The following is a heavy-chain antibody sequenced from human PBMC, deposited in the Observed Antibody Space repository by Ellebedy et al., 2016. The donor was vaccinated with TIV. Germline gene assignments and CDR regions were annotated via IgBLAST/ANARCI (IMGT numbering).Heavy chain of an antibody. CDR3: AHWNYLNWFDP. J-gene: IGHJ5*02. CDR2: IYWDDDK. Sequence: SGPTLVKPTQTLTLTCTFSGFSLSTSGVGVGWIRQPPGKALEWPALIYWDDDKRYSPSLKSRVTITKDTSKNQVVLTMTNMDPVDTATYYCAHWNYLNWFDPWGQGTLVTVSS. V-gene: IGHV2-5*02. CDR1: GFSLSTSGVG. D-gene: IGHD3-16*02.